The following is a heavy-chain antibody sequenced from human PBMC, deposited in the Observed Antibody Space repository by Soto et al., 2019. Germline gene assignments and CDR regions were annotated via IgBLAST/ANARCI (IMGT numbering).Heavy chain of an antibody. D-gene: IGHD3-10*01. CDR1: GYTFTGYY. CDR3: ARGVRYGITMVRAP. Sequence: ASVKVSCKASGYTFTGYYMHWVRQAPGQGLEWMGWINPNSGGTNYAQKLQGRVTMTRDTSISTAYMELSRLRSDDTAVYYCARGVRYGITMVRAPWGQGTLVTVSS. CDR2: INPNSGGT. J-gene: IGHJ5*02. V-gene: IGHV1-2*02.